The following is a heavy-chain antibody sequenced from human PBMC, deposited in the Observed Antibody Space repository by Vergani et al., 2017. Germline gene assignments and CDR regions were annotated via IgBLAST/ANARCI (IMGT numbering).Heavy chain of an antibody. V-gene: IGHV1-58*02. CDR2: IDIGSGNT. J-gene: IGHJ6*02. D-gene: IGHD2-21*01. Sequence: QMEVVQSGPEVKTPGTSVKVSCKASGFTFSSSAIQWVRQARGQGLEWIGMIDIGSGNTYFAQRFQERVSFTRDMSTSTAYMEVHSLRSEDTAVYYCAKARDPNCKGGNCYSYYYGLDLWGQGTTVTVSS. CDR1: GFTFSSSA. CDR3: AKARDPNCKGGNCYSYYYGLDL.